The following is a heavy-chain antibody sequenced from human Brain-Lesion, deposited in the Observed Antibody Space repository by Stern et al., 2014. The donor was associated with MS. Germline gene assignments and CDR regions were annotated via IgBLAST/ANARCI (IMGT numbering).Heavy chain of an antibody. Sequence: QLVESGGGLVQPGRSLRLSCAASGFTFDDFAMPWGRQAPGKGLEWVSGINWNSGSLAYADSVKGRFSISRDSAKNSLFLQMNSLRPEDTALYYCTKDSGYFSGLFDSWGQGTLVTVSS. CDR2: INWNSGSL. V-gene: IGHV3-9*01. D-gene: IGHD3-22*01. J-gene: IGHJ4*02. CDR3: TKDSGYFSGLFDS. CDR1: GFTFDDFA.